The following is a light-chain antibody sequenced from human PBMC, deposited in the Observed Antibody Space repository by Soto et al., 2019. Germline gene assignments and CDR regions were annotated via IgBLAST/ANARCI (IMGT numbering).Light chain of an antibody. V-gene: IGKV1-5*03. J-gene: IGKJ1*01. CDR3: QQYNGFSRT. Sequence: DIQMTQSPSTLSASVGDRVTITCRASQGISSWLAWYQQKPGKAPKLLIYKASSLQSGVPSRFSGSGSGTEFTLTISSLQPDDFATYYCQQYNGFSRTFGQGTKVEVK. CDR2: KAS. CDR1: QGISSW.